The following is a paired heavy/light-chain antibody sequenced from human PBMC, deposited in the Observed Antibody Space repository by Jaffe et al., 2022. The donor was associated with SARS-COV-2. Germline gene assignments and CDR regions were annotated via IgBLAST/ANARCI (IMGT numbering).Heavy chain of an antibody. Sequence: EVQLLESGGGLVQPGGSLRLSCAASGFTFSRYAMTWVRQAPGKGLEWISSIGGSGDEHYADSVRDRFTISRDNSNSAMYLQINSLRADDTAVYHCAKDGHRENGVWDFFDDWGQGTLVTVSS. CDR2: IGGSGDE. V-gene: IGHV3-23*01. CDR1: GFTFSRYA. D-gene: IGHD2-8*01. CDR3: AKDGHRENGVWDFFDD. J-gene: IGHJ4*02.
Light chain of an antibody. CDR2: GAS. J-gene: IGKJ2*01. CDR1: QSVTSNF. V-gene: IGKV3-20*01. Sequence: ENVLTQSPGTLSLSPGERATLSCRASQSVTSNFLAWYQHKPGQAPRLLIYGASSRATGIPDRFSGSGSGTEFTLTISRLEPEDFAVYFCQQYGRSPEMFTFAQGTKLEIK. CDR3: QQYGRSPEMFT.